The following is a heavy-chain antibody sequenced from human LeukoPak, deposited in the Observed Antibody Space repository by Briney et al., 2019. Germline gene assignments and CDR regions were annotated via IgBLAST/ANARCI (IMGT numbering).Heavy chain of an antibody. CDR2: IINSGGTT. J-gene: IGHJ4*02. V-gene: IGHV3-23*01. CDR1: GFTFSDYA. Sequence: PGGSLRLSCAASGFTFSDYAMSWVRQTPGKGLEWVSVIINSGGTTYSADSVKGRFTISRDNSKNTLYLQMNSLGPEDTAVYYCAKRLCSGGSCYGIDYWGQGTLVTVSS. CDR3: AKRLCSGGSCYGIDY. D-gene: IGHD2-15*01.